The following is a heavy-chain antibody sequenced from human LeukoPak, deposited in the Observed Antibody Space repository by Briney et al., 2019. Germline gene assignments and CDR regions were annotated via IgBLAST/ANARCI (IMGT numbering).Heavy chain of an antibody. D-gene: IGHD3-10*01. Sequence: SETLSLTCTVSGGSISSTSYHWAWIRQPPGKGLEWIATVYYTGSADYNPSLKNRFTLSVDTSKRQFSLKLSSVPTADTPLYYCARYASGSYYWFDPWGQGTLVTVSS. CDR1: GGSISSTSYH. J-gene: IGHJ5*02. CDR2: VYYTGSA. CDR3: ARYASGSYYWFDP. V-gene: IGHV4-39*01.